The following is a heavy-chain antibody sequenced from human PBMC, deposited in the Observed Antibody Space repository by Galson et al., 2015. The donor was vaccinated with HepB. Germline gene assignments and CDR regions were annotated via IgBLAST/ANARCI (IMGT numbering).Heavy chain of an antibody. CDR1: GGTFSSYA. CDR3: ASFSSGWLGFDS. D-gene: IGHD6-19*01. J-gene: IGHJ5*01. V-gene: IGHV1-69*13. CDR2: IIPIFGTA. Sequence: SVKVSCKASGGTFSSYAISWVRQAPGQGLEWMGGIIPIFGTANYAQKFQGRVTITADESTSTAYMELSSLRSEDTAVYYCASFSSGWLGFDSWGQGTLVTVSS.